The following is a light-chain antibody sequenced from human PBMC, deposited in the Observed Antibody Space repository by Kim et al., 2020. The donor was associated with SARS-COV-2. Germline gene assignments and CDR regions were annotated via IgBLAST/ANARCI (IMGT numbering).Light chain of an antibody. CDR1: SLRSYY. V-gene: IGLV3-19*01. J-gene: IGLJ2*01. Sequence: ALGQQVRIKGQGDSLRSYYASWYQQKPGQAPVLVIYGKNNRPSGIPDRFSGSSSGNTASLTITGAQAEDEADYYCNSRDSSGNHVVFGGGTQLTVL. CDR2: GKN. CDR3: NSRDSSGNHVV.